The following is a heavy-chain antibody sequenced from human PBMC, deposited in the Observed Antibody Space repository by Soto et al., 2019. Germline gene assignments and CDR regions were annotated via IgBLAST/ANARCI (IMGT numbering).Heavy chain of an antibody. Sequence: QVQLVESGGGVVQPGRSLRLSCAASGFTFSSYAMHWVRQAPGKGLEWVAVISYDGSNKYYADSVKGRFTISRDNSKNTLYLQMNSLRAEDTAVYYCARTPRGVSYYYDSSGYYYWGQGTLVTVSS. D-gene: IGHD3-22*01. CDR1: GFTFSSYA. CDR2: ISYDGSNK. CDR3: ARTPRGVSYYYDSSGYYY. J-gene: IGHJ4*02. V-gene: IGHV3-30-3*01.